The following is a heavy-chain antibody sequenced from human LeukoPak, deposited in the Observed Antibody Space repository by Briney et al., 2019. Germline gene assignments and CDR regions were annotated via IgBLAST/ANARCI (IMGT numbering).Heavy chain of an antibody. J-gene: IGHJ4*02. D-gene: IGHD1-26*01. Sequence: PSETLSLTCTVSGASITSYYWSWIRQSPGKELEWIGYVYYSGATMYNPSLKSRATISVDMSKSQFSLSLSSVSAADTAVYYCASGSFFSEPGFWGQGTLVTVSS. V-gene: IGHV4-59*01. CDR2: VYYSGAT. CDR3: ASGSFFSEPGF. CDR1: GASITSYY.